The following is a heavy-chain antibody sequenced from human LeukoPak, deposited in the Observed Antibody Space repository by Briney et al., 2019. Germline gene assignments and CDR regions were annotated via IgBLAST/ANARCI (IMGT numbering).Heavy chain of an antibody. CDR1: GFTVSTYY. D-gene: IGHD2-2*01. V-gene: IGHV3-53*01. CDR2: IYSGGST. J-gene: IGHJ4*02. Sequence: PGGSLRLSCAASGFTVSTYYMTWVRQAPGKGLECASVIYSGGSTYYADSVKGRFTVSRDNSKNTLYLQMNSLRVEDTAMYYCARGLGYCTSTTCLLPFDYWGQGTLVTVSS. CDR3: ARGLGYCTSTTCLLPFDY.